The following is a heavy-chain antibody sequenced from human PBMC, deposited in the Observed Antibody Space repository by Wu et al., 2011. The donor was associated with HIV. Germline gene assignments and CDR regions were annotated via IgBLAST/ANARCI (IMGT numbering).Heavy chain of an antibody. V-gene: IGHV1-18*01. CDR1: GYTFSNYG. J-gene: IGHJ4*02. CDR3: ARRAVAGWPPFDF. D-gene: IGHD6-19*01. CDR2: IIPIFGTT. Sequence: QVQLVQSGAEVKKSGASVKVSCKASGYTFSNYGISWVRQAPGQGLEWMGRIIPIFGTTNYAQKFQGRVTMTRDTSISTAYMEVTRLKSDDTAVYYCARRAVAGWPPFDFWGQGTLITVSS.